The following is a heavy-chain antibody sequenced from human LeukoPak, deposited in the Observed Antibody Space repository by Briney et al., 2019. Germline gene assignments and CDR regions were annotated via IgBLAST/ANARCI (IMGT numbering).Heavy chain of an antibody. V-gene: IGHV4-4*02. Sequence: SGTLSLTCAVSGGSISSSNWWSWVRQPPGKGLEWIGEIYHSGSTNYNPSLKSRVTISVDKSKNQFSLKLSSVTAADTAVYYCARGGVAVARDYFDYWGQGTLVTVSS. CDR1: GGSISSSNW. CDR3: ARGGVAVARDYFDY. CDR2: IYHSGST. D-gene: IGHD6-19*01. J-gene: IGHJ4*02.